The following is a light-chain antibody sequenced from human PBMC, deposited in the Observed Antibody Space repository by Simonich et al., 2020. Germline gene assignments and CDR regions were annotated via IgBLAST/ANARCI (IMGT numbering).Light chain of an antibody. CDR2: DVS. V-gene: IGLV2-14*03. Sequence: QSALTQPASVSGSPGQSITISCTGTSSEVGGYNYFSWYQQHPGKAPKLMLYDVSNPPSGCSNRFSGSKSGNTASLTISGLQAEDEADYYCSSYTSSSTWVFGGGTKLTVL. CDR3: SSYTSSSTWV. J-gene: IGLJ3*02. CDR1: SSEVGGYNY.